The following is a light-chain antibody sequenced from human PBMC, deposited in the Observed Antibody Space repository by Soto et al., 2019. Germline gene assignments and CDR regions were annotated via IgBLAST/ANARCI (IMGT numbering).Light chain of an antibody. CDR2: DAS. Sequence: EIVLTQSPATLSLSPGERATLSCRASQSVSSYLAWYQQKPGQAPRLLIYDASNRATGIPARFSGSGSGTDFTLTISSLEPEDFAVYYCQQRSNWPPITFGQGTDGRL. V-gene: IGKV3-11*01. CDR1: QSVSSY. J-gene: IGKJ5*01. CDR3: QQRSNWPPIT.